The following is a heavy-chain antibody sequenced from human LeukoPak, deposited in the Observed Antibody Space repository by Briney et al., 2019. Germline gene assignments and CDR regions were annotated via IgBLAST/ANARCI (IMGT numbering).Heavy chain of an antibody. CDR3: ARIVRYCSGGSCYSFDS. CDR1: GGSISSYY. V-gene: IGHV4-59*12. CDR2: IYYSGST. J-gene: IGHJ4*02. D-gene: IGHD2-15*01. Sequence: SETLSLTCTVSGGSISSYYWSWIRQPPGKGLEWIGCIYYSGSTNYNPSLKSRVTISVDTSKNQFSLKLSSVTAADTAFYYCARIVRYCSGGSCYSFDSWGQGTLVTVSS.